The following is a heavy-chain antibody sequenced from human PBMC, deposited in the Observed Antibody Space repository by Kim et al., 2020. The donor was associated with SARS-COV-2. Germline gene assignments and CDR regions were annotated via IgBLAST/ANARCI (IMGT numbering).Heavy chain of an antibody. Sequence: DGTAAYYADSVKGRFTISRDNAKNTVYLQMNSLRVDDTAVYYCVSDRTLWAWGQGTRVTVSS. J-gene: IGHJ5*02. D-gene: IGHD1-26*01. V-gene: IGHV3-74*01. CDR3: VSDRTLWA. CDR2: DGTAA.